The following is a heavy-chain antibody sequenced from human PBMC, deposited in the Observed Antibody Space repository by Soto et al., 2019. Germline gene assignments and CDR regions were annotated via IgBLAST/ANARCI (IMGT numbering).Heavy chain of an antibody. Sequence: QVQLVESGGGVVQPGRSLRLSCAASGFTFSSYGMHWVRQAPGKGLEWVALIWFDGSNKYYADSVKGRFTISRDNSRNTLYLQMNSLSAEDTAIYSCARVGITGTTFRGFDYWGQGTLVTVSS. D-gene: IGHD1-20*01. CDR2: IWFDGSNK. J-gene: IGHJ4*02. CDR3: ARVGITGTTFRGFDY. V-gene: IGHV3-33*01. CDR1: GFTFSSYG.